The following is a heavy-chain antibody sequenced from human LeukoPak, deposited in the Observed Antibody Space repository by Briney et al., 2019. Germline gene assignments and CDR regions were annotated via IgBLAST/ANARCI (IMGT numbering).Heavy chain of an antibody. CDR2: IYHSGST. CDR3: ARDGDGWELPYYFDY. Sequence: PSETLSLTCTVSGYSISSGYYWGWIRQPPGKRLEWIGSIYHSGSTYYNPSLKSRVTISVDTSKNQFSLKLSSVTAADTAVYYCARDGDGWELPYYFDYWGQGTLVTVSS. V-gene: IGHV4-38-2*02. D-gene: IGHD1-26*01. J-gene: IGHJ4*02. CDR1: GYSISSGYY.